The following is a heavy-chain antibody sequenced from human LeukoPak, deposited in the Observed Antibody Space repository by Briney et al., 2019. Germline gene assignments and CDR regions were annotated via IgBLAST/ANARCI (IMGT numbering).Heavy chain of an antibody. CDR1: GYIFNSYY. J-gene: IGHJ4*02. D-gene: IGHD5-18*01. Sequence: ASVKVSCKASGYIFNSYYLHWMRQAPGRGPEWLGWIDPHTGDRVYAQKFQGRVTMTRDTSISTAYLELNWLGSVDTAVYFCARVPRRGHNYGFDYWGQGSLVTVSS. CDR2: IDPHTGDR. V-gene: IGHV1-2*02. CDR3: ARVPRRGHNYGFDY.